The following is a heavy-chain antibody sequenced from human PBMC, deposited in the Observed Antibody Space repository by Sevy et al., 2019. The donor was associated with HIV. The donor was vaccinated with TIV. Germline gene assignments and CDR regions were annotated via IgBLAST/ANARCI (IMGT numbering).Heavy chain of an antibody. D-gene: IGHD6-19*01. CDR1: GFSFSNYV. Sequence: GGSLRLSCAASGFSFSNYVMHWVRQAPGKGLEWVAVISYDGIKKYYADSVKGRFTISRDTSKNTLYLQMNSLRPEDTAVYYCGRAQALSGWVGAFDIWGQGKMVTVSS. V-gene: IGHV3-30-3*01. CDR2: ISYDGIKK. J-gene: IGHJ3*02. CDR3: GRAQALSGWVGAFDI.